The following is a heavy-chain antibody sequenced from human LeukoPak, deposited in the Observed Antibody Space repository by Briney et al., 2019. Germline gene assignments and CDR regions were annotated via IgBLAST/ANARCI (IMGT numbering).Heavy chain of an antibody. Sequence: GASVKVSCKASGYTFTSYDINWVRQATGQGLEWMGWMSPKSGNTGYAQKFQGRVTMTRNTSISTAYMELSSRRAEATAVYYCARHIAAAGNNWFDPWGQGTLVTVSS. D-gene: IGHD6-13*01. CDR1: GYTFTSYD. CDR3: ARHIAAAGNNWFDP. CDR2: MSPKSGNT. J-gene: IGHJ5*02. V-gene: IGHV1-8*01.